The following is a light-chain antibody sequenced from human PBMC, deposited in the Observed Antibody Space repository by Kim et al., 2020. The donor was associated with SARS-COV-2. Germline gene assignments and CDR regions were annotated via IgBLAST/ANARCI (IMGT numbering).Light chain of an antibody. J-gene: IGKJ2*01. V-gene: IGKV3-20*01. CDR2: GAS. Sequence: GERATLCRRLSKRASSSYLVWYQQKPGQAPRLLIYGASSKATGIPDRFSGSGSGTDFTLTISRLEPEDFAVYYCQQYGRSPPMYTFGQGTKLEI. CDR1: KRASSSY. CDR3: QQYGRSPPMYT.